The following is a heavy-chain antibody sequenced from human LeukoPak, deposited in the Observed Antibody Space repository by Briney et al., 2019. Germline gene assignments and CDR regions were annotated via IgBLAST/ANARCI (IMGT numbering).Heavy chain of an antibody. D-gene: IGHD3-3*01. CDR1: GGSISSSSYY. J-gene: IGHJ3*02. CDR3: AKKRRRGYYLNSAFDM. Sequence: SETLSLTCTVSGGSISSSSYYWGWIRQPPGKGLEWIGSIYYSGSTYYNPSLKSRVTISVETSKNQFSLSVKSVTAADTAIYYCAKKRRRGYYLNSAFDMWGQGTMVTVSS. V-gene: IGHV4-39*07. CDR2: IYYSGST.